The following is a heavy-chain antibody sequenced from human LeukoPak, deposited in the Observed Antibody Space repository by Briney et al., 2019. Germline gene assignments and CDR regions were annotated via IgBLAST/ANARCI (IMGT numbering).Heavy chain of an antibody. V-gene: IGHV3-20*01. D-gene: IGHD2-2*01. Sequence: GGSLRLSCAASGSTFDDYGMSWVRQAPGKGLEWVSGINWNGGSTGYADSVKGRFTISRDNAKNSLYLQMNSLRAEDTALYHCAREEKSSRAFDIWGQGTMVTVSS. CDR2: INWNGGST. J-gene: IGHJ3*02. CDR3: AREEKSSRAFDI. CDR1: GSTFDDYG.